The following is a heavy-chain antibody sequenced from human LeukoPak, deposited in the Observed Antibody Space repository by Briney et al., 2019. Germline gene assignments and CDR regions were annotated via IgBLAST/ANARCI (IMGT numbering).Heavy chain of an antibody. D-gene: IGHD6-19*01. CDR1: GYSFTNYW. CDR3: ARRVNSGWHYFDY. V-gene: IGHV5-51*01. CDR2: IYPSDSDT. J-gene: IGHJ4*02. Sequence: PGESLKISCKGSGYSFTNYWIGWVRQMPGKGLEWMGIIYPSDSDTRYSPSFQGQVTISADKSISTAYLQWSSLKASDTAMYYCARRVNSGWHYFDYWGQGTLVTVSS.